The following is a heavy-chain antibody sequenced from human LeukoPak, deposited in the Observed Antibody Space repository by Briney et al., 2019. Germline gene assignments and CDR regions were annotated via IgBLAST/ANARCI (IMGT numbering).Heavy chain of an antibody. J-gene: IGHJ5*02. Sequence: ASVKVSCKASGYTFTGYYMHWVRQAPGQGLEWMGWINPNSGGTNYAQKFQGRVTMTRDTSISTAYMELSRLRSDDTAVYYCARVDYDSSGYYVNWFDPWGQGTLVTVSP. CDR2: INPNSGGT. D-gene: IGHD3-22*01. V-gene: IGHV1-2*02. CDR3: ARVDYDSSGYYVNWFDP. CDR1: GYTFTGYY.